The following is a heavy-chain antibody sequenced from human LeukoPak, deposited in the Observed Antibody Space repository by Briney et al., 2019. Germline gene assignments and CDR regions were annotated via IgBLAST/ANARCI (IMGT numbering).Heavy chain of an antibody. CDR3: ASYRGIAAAGIQFYYFDY. CDR1: GFTFSSYW. V-gene: IGHV3-74*01. J-gene: IGHJ4*02. D-gene: IGHD6-13*01. CDR2: INSDGSST. Sequence: PGGSLRLSCAASGFTFSSYWMHWVRQAPGKGLVWVSRINSDGSSTSYADSVKGRFTISRDNAKNSLYLQMNSLRAEDTALYYCASYRGIAAAGIQFYYFDYWGQGTLVTVSS.